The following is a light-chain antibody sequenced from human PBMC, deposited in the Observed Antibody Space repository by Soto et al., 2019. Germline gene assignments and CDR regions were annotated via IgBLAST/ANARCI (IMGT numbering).Light chain of an antibody. Sequence: EIVMTQSPATLSVSPGERATLSCRASQSVSSFLAWYQHKPGQAPRLLIYGASTRATGVPVRFSGSGSGTEFTLTISSLQSEDFAVSYCHPYSNWPRTVGQGTKV. CDR2: GAS. J-gene: IGKJ1*01. CDR1: QSVSSF. V-gene: IGKV3-15*01. CDR3: HPYSNWPRT.